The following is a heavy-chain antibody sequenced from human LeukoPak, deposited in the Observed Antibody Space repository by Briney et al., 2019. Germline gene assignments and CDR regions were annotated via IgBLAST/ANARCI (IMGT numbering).Heavy chain of an antibody. J-gene: IGHJ3*01. D-gene: IGHD2-8*01. Sequence: GGSLRLSCTGSGFTFSAYGLTWVRQAPGKGLGWVSCMSRGDSQYADSVKGRFTISRDNARNTMYLQMDNLRVEDTAIYYCGRDPNGDYVGAFEFWGRGTMVAVSS. CDR1: GFTFSAYG. CDR3: GRDPNGDYVGAFEF. V-gene: IGHV3-23*03. CDR2: MSRGDS.